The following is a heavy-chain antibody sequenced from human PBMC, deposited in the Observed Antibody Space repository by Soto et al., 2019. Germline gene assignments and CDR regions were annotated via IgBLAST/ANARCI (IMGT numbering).Heavy chain of an antibody. Sequence: VPHLASVCSFTTYSLHCLRQAAGPGLGWMGGIIPILGIANYAQKFQGRVTITADKSTSTAYMELSSLRSEDTAVYYCARDLGRGTVTKTSFDPWGQGTLVTVSS. CDR1: VCSFTTYS. J-gene: IGHJ5*02. CDR3: ARDLGRGTVTKTSFDP. D-gene: IGHD4-4*01. CDR2: IIPILGIA. V-gene: IGHV1-69*10.